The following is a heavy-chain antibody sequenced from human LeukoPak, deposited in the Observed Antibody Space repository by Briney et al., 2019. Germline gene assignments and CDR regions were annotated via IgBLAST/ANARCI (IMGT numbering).Heavy chain of an antibody. J-gene: IGHJ4*02. Sequence: PGGSLRLSCAASGFTFDDYGMSWVRQAPGKGLGWVSGINWNGGSTGYADSVKGRFTISRDNAKNSLYLQMNSLRAEDTALYYCARVTPVDSSGYYVDYWGQGTLVTVSS. CDR1: GFTFDDYG. V-gene: IGHV3-20*04. D-gene: IGHD3-22*01. CDR3: ARVTPVDSSGYYVDY. CDR2: INWNGGST.